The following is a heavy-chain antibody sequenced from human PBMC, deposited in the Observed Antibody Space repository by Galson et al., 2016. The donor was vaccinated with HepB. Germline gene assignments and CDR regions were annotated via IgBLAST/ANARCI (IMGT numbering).Heavy chain of an antibody. D-gene: IGHD4-17*01. Sequence: SLRLSCAASGFNFSDYYMNWIRQAPGKGLEWVSYVSRSGDSKLYADSVRGRFTNYRDNVKKSLYLQMTNLRPEDTAVYYCARDLPDDSVEYFDVFYLWGQGTMVTVSS. CDR3: ARDLPDDSVEYFDVFYL. J-gene: IGHJ3*01. V-gene: IGHV3-11*01. CDR2: VSRSGDSK. CDR1: GFNFSDYY.